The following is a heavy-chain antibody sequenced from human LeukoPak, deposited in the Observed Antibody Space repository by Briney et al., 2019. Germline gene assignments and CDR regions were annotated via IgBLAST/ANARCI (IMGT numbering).Heavy chain of an antibody. J-gene: IGHJ4*02. CDR2: IYSGGST. CDR3: AKDQRWESPHYLDS. CDR1: GFTVSNNY. Sequence: SGGSLRLSCAASGFTVSNNYMSWVRQAPGKGLEWVSVIYSGGSTYYADSVKGRFTISRDTSKTTLSPQMNSLRAEDTAVYYCAKDQRWESPHYLDSWGQGTLVTVSS. V-gene: IGHV3-53*01. D-gene: IGHD1-26*01.